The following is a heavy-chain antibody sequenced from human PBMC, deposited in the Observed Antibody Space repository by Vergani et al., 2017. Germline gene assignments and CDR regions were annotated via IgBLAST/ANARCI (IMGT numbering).Heavy chain of an antibody. CDR1: GFTFSDYY. J-gene: IGHJ6*02. D-gene: IGHD3-22*01. V-gene: IGHV3-11*01. CDR3: ARKHISNYYDSSGHYYMGYYYGMDV. Sequence: QVQLVESGGGLVKPGGSLRLSCAASGFTFSDYYMSWIRQAPGKGLEWVSYISSSGSTIYYADSVKGRFTISRDNAKNSLYLQMNSLRAEDTAVYYCARKHISNYYDSSGHYYMGYYYGMDVWGQGTTVTVSS. CDR2: ISSSGSTI.